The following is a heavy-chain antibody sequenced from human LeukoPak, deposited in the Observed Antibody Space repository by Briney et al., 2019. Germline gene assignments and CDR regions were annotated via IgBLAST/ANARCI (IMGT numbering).Heavy chain of an antibody. CDR2: IRFDGSNK. V-gene: IGHV3-30*02. CDR3: AREWYNWNDVGAFDI. D-gene: IGHD1-1*01. CDR1: GFPFSSYG. Sequence: GGSLRLSCAASGFPFSSYGMHWVRQAPGKGLEWVTFIRFDGSNKYYADSVKGRFTISRDNSKNTLYLQMNSLRAEDTAVYYCAREWYNWNDVGAFDIWGQGTMVTVSS. J-gene: IGHJ3*02.